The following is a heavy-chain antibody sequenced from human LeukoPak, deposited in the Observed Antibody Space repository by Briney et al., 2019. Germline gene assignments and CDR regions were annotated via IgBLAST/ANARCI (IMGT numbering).Heavy chain of an antibody. J-gene: IGHJ5*02. Sequence: GGSLRLSCAASGFTFSDYYMSWIRQAPGKGLEWVSYISSSGGTIYYADSVKGRFTISRDNAKNSLYLQMNSLRAEDTAVYYCARDSSLSGRNWFDPWGQGTLVTVSS. CDR1: GFTFSDYY. CDR3: ARDSSLSGRNWFDP. V-gene: IGHV3-11*04. CDR2: ISSSGGTI. D-gene: IGHD2-2*01.